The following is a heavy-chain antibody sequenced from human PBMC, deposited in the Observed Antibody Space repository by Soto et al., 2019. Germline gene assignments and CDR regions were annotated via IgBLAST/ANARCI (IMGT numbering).Heavy chain of an antibody. V-gene: IGHV4-59*08. CDR1: GGSISSYY. Sequence: QVQLQESGPGLVKPSETLSLTCTVSGGSISSYYWSWIRQPPGKGLEWIGYIYYSGSTNYNPSLKRRVTISLDTSKNQFSLKLRSVTAADTAVYYCARHSPEQDIVVVPAAMAGINRFDPWGQGTLVTVSS. CDR2: IYYSGST. CDR3: ARHSPEQDIVVVPAAMAGINRFDP. J-gene: IGHJ5*02. D-gene: IGHD2-2*01.